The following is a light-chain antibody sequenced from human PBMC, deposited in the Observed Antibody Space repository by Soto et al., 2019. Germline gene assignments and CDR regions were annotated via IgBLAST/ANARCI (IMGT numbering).Light chain of an antibody. CDR1: QGVSSN. V-gene: IGKV3-15*01. J-gene: IGKJ4*01. CDR2: GAS. CDR3: QQYNNSPYT. Sequence: EIVMTQSPATLSVSPGERATLSCRASQGVSSNLAWYQQKPGQPPRLLIYGASTRATGIPARFSGSGSGTEFTLTISSLQSEDVAVYYCQQYNNSPYTFGEGTKVEIK.